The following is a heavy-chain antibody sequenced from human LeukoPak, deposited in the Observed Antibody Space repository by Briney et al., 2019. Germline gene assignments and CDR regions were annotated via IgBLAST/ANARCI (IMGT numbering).Heavy chain of an antibody. D-gene: IGHD5-12*01. CDR1: GYTFTSYD. Sequence: ASVKVSCKASGYTFTSYDINWVRQATGQRLEWMGWMNPSSGNTGYAQKFQGRVTMTRNTSISTAYMELSSLRSEDTAVYYCARGQKATIRAYVYWGQETLVTVSS. CDR2: MNPSSGNT. J-gene: IGHJ4*02. V-gene: IGHV1-8*01. CDR3: ARGQKATIRAYVY.